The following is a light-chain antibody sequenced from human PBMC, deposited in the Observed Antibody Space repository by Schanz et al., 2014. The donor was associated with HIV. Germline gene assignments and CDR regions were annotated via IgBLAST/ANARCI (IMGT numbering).Light chain of an antibody. V-gene: IGKV3-20*01. Sequence: EVVMTQSPDILSVSPGERATLSCRAGQSIGSNLAWYQQKPGQAPRLLIYAASTRATGIPARFSGSGSGTDFTLTISRLEPEDFAVYYCQQYGSSRTFGQGTKVEIK. J-gene: IGKJ1*01. CDR2: AAS. CDR1: QSIGSN. CDR3: QQYGSSRT.